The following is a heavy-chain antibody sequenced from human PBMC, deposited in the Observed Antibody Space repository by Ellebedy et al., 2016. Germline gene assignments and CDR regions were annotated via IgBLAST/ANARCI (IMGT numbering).Heavy chain of an antibody. Sequence: SVKVSXXASGGTFSSYAISWVRQAPGQGLEWMGRIIPILGIANYAQKFQGRVTITADESTSTAYMELSSLRSEDTAVYYCARWGGVAARRSYYMDVWGKGTTVTVSS. CDR1: GGTFSSYA. CDR2: IIPILGIA. D-gene: IGHD6-6*01. J-gene: IGHJ6*03. V-gene: IGHV1-69*04. CDR3: ARWGGVAARRSYYMDV.